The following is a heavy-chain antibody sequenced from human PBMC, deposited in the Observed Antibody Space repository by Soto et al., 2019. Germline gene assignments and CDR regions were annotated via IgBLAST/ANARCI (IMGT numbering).Heavy chain of an antibody. V-gene: IGHV3-23*01. Sequence: PGGSLRLSCAASGFTFSSYAMNWVRQAPGKGLEWVSTISDTGGSTYYADSVKGRFTISRDNSKNTLFLQMNSLRAEDTALYYCAKRERRPHWTEFDSWGQGTLVTVSS. CDR1: GFTFSSYA. CDR3: AKRERRPHWTEFDS. J-gene: IGHJ4*02. D-gene: IGHD1-1*01. CDR2: ISDTGGST.